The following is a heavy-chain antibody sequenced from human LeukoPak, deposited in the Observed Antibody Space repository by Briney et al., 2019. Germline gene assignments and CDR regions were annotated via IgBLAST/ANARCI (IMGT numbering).Heavy chain of an antibody. CDR3: AKSPYSSGWLHYY. Sequence: GGTLRLSCAASGFTFSSYGMNWVRQAPGKGLEWVSAITGSGGSTYYAESVKGRFTIPRDNSKNTLYLQMNSLRAEDTAVYYCAKSPYSSGWLHYYWGQGTLVTVSS. V-gene: IGHV3-23*01. CDR2: ITGSGGST. D-gene: IGHD6-19*01. CDR1: GFTFSSYG. J-gene: IGHJ4*02.